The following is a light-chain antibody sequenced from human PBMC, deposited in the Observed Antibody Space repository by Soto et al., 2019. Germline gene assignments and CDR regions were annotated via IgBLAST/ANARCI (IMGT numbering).Light chain of an antibody. CDR2: KAA. CDR3: QHYNSFSRT. CDR1: DNIVHW. V-gene: IGKV1-5*03. Sequence: DIQMTQSPSTLSASVGDRVAITCRASDNIVHWVAWYQQKPGKAPKLLIYKAANLADEVPSRFAGSGSGTDFTLTITRLQPGDFATYYCQHYNSFSRTFGQGTKVDIK. J-gene: IGKJ1*01.